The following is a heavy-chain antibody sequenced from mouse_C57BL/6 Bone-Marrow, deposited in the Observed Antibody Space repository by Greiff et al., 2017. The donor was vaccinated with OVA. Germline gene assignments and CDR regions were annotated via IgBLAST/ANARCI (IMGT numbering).Heavy chain of an antibody. J-gene: IGHJ2*01. CDR1: GYAFSSSW. D-gene: IGHD2-1*01. Sequence: QVQLQQSGPELVKPGASVKISCKASGYAFSSSWLNWVKQRPGKGLEWIGRIYPGDGDTNYNGKFKGKATLTADKSSSTAYMQLSSLTSEDSAVYFCALYYGKGYWGQGTTLTVSS. CDR3: ALYYGKGY. CDR2: IYPGDGDT. V-gene: IGHV1-82*01.